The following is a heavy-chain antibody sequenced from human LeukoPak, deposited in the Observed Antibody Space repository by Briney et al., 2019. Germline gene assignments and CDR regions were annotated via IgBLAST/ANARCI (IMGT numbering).Heavy chain of an antibody. Sequence: GGSLRLSCAASGLTFSSYSMNWVRQAPGKGLEWVSYISSSSRTIYYADSVKGRFTISRDNAKNSLYLQMNSLRAEDTAVYYCARLYCSGGSCYSGDAFDIWGQGTMVTVSS. CDR3: ARLYCSGGSCYSGDAFDI. CDR1: GLTFSSYS. CDR2: ISSSSRTI. V-gene: IGHV3-48*04. D-gene: IGHD2-15*01. J-gene: IGHJ3*02.